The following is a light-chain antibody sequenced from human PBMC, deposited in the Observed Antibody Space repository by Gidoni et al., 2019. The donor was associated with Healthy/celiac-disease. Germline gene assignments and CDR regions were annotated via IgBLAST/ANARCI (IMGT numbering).Light chain of an antibody. CDR2: AAS. CDR3: QQSYSTPWT. Sequence: DIQMTQSPSSLSASVGDRVIITCRASQSISSYLNWYQQKPGKAPTLLIYAASSLQSGVPSRFSGSGSGTDFTITISSLQPEDFATYYCQQSYSTPWTFGQGTKVEIK. V-gene: IGKV1-39*01. CDR1: QSISSY. J-gene: IGKJ1*01.